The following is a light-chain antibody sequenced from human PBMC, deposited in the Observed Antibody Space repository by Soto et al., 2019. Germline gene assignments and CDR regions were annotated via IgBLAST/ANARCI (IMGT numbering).Light chain of an antibody. CDR1: QTVRNNY. CDR2: DAS. Sequence: EFVLTQSPGTLCLSPGERASLSCRARQTVRNNYLAWYQQKPGQAPKLLIHDASSRATGIPDRFSGGGSGTDFTLTISRLEPEDFAVYYCQQYGSSPRTFGQGTKVDIK. CDR3: QQYGSSPRT. V-gene: IGKV3-20*01. J-gene: IGKJ1*01.